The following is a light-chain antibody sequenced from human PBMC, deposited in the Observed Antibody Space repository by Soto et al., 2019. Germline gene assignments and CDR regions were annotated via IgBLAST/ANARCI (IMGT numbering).Light chain of an antibody. Sequence: QSFLTQPPSVSGAPGQRVSISCTGSSTNIGAGYGVHWYQQRPGRAPKLLIVGNTNQPSGVPDHFSGSTSGTTASLSSTGLQAEDEGEYECECYDSTLSARYVFGTGTKVTV. V-gene: IGLV1-40*01. CDR1: STNIGAGYG. CDR2: GNT. CDR3: ECYDSTLSARYV. J-gene: IGLJ1*01.